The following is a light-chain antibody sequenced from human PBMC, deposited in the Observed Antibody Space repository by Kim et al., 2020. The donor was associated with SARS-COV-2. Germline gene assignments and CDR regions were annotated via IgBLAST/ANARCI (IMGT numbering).Light chain of an antibody. CDR3: QKYTSAPWT. Sequence: DIQMTQSPSSLSASVGDRVTITCRASQDIAKSLAWYQQKPGKIPQVLIYAASTLQSGVPSRFSGSGSGTEFTLTIGSLQTEDVATYYCQKYTSAPWTFGPGTKVDIK. CDR2: AAS. V-gene: IGKV1-27*01. J-gene: IGKJ1*01. CDR1: QDIAKS.